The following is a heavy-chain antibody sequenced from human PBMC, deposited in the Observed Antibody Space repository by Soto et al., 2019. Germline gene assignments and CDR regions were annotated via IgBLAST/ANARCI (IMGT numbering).Heavy chain of an antibody. J-gene: IGHJ4*02. D-gene: IGHD6-6*01. Sequence: GFLRLSGAASGLSFSSYAMSWVRQAPGKGLEWVSAISGSGGSTYYADSVKGRFTISRDNSKNTLYLTMNSLRAEDTAVYYCAKVNREARAFDYWGQGTLVTVSS. CDR3: AKVNREARAFDY. CDR2: ISGSGGST. V-gene: IGHV3-23*01. CDR1: GLSFSSYA.